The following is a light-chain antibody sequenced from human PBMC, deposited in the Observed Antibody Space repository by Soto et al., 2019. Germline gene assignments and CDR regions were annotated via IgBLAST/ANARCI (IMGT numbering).Light chain of an antibody. Sequence: EIVMTQSPATLSVSPGGRAPLSCRASQSISDTLAWYQQNPGQAPRLLIYGASSRATGIPDRFSGSGSGTDFTLTISRLEPEDFAVYYCQQYGSSITFGQGTRLEI. CDR2: GAS. J-gene: IGKJ5*01. CDR1: QSISDT. V-gene: IGKV3-20*01. CDR3: QQYGSSIT.